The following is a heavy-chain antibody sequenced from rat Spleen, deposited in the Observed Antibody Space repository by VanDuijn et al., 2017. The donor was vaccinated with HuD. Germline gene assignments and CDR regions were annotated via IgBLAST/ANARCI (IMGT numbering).Heavy chain of an antibody. CDR1: GFNFNDYW. CDR3: VREDFGINY. CDR2: INKDSSII. V-gene: IGHV4-2*01. J-gene: IGHJ2*01. Sequence: EVQLVESGGGLVQPGRSLKLSCAASGFNFNDYWMGWVRQAPGKGLEWIGEINKDSSIINYSPSLKDQFTISRDNAQDTLYLQKSKLGSEDTAIYYCVREDFGINYWGQGVMVTVSS. D-gene: IGHD1-4*01.